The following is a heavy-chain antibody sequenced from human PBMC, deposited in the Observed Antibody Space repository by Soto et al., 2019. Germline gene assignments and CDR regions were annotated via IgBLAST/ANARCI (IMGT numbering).Heavy chain of an antibody. D-gene: IGHD2-15*01. CDR2: ISGSGDNI. J-gene: IGHJ5*02. Sequence: QVQLVESGGGLVKPGGSLRVSCAASGFSFSDYYMTWIRQAPGKGLEWVSYISGSGDNIHYADSVKGRFTISRDNAKNSRYLQMDSLRVEDTAVYYCARGACITCYYDDWFDTWGQGPLVTVSS. CDR1: GFSFSDYY. CDR3: ARGACITCYYDDWFDT. V-gene: IGHV3-11*01.